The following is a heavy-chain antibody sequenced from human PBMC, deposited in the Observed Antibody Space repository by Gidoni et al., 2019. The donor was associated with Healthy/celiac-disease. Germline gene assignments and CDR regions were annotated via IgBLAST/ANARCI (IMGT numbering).Heavy chain of an antibody. CDR1: GFTFSSYS. CDR3: ARDSPYYYDYVWGSYRSPGYFDY. V-gene: IGHV3-7*01. J-gene: IGHJ4*02. CDR2: IKQDGSEK. D-gene: IGHD3-16*02. Sequence: EVQLVESGGGLVQPGGSLRLSCAASGFTFSSYSMSWVRQAPGKGLEWVANIKQDGSEKYYVDSVKGRFNITRDNAKNSLYLQMNSLRAEDTAVYYCARDSPYYYDYVWGSYRSPGYFDYWGQGTLVTVSS.